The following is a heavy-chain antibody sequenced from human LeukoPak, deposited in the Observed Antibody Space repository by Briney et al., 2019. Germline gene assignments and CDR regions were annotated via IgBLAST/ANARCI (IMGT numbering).Heavy chain of an antibody. V-gene: IGHV4-34*01. CDR2: INHSGST. CDR3: ARDLVGAGDYYFDY. Sequence: SETLSLTCAVYGGSFSGYYWSWIRQPPGKGLEWIGEINHSGSTNYNPSLKSRVTISVDTSKNQFSLKLSSVTAADTAVYYCARDLVGAGDYYFDYWGQGTLVTVSS. CDR1: GGSFSGYY. J-gene: IGHJ4*02. D-gene: IGHD1-26*01.